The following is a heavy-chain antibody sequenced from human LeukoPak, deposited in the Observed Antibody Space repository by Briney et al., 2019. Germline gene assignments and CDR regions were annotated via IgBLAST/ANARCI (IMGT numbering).Heavy chain of an antibody. V-gene: IGHV4-39*01. CDR1: GGSISSSSYY. Sequence: PSETLSLTCTVSGGSISSSSYYWGWIRPPPGKGLEWIGSIYYSGSTYYNPSLKSRVTISVDTSKNQFCLKLSSVTAADTAVYYCARHVLAAALNYYYYYYMDVWGKGTTVTISS. CDR2: IYYSGST. D-gene: IGHD2-15*01. CDR3: ARHVLAAALNYYYYYYMDV. J-gene: IGHJ6*03.